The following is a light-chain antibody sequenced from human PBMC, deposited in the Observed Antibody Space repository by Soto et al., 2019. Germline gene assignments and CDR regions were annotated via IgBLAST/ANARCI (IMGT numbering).Light chain of an antibody. CDR2: GAS. V-gene: IGKV3-15*01. CDR1: QSPSSN. Sequence: EIVMTQSPATLSVSPGERATLSCRASQSPSSNLAWYQHKPGQGPRLLIYGASTRATGIPARFSGGGSGTEFTLTISILQPADFAVYYCQLYNNLTVTFCQGTRVDIK. J-gene: IGKJ1*01. CDR3: QLYNNLTVT.